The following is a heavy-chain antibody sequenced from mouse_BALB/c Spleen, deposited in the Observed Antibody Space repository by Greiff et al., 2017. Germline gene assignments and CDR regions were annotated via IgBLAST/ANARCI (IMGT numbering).Heavy chain of an antibody. J-gene: IGHJ4*01. Sequence: EVHLVESGGDLVKPGGSLKLSCAASKFTFSNYGMSWVRQTPDKRLEWVATISSGGNYTSYPDSVKGRFTISRDNAKNTLYLQMSSLKSEDTAMYYCARQPGRGAMDYWGQGTSVTVSS. V-gene: IGHV5-6*01. CDR1: KFTFSNYG. CDR2: ISSGGNYT. CDR3: ARQPGRGAMDY.